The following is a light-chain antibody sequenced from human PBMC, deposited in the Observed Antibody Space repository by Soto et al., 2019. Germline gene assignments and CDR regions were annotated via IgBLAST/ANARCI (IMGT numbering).Light chain of an antibody. CDR2: GNS. CDR1: SSNIGATYD. Sequence: QSVLTQPPSVSGAPGQRVTISCTGSSSNIGATYDVQWYQQLPGTAPKLLIYGNSNRPSGVPDRFSGSKSGTSASLAITGLQADDEADYYCQSYDSSLSAHYVFGTGTKVTFL. V-gene: IGLV1-40*01. J-gene: IGLJ1*01. CDR3: QSYDSSLSAHYV.